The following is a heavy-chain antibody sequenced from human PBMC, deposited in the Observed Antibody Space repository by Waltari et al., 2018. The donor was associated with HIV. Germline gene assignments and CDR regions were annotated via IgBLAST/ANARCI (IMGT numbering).Heavy chain of an antibody. Sequence: EVEMVESGGGSVQPGGSLRLSCAASGFAFSRFDMHWVRQAMGKLPEWGSAIGAAGDTYYPKSVKGRFTVSRENGKNSLYLQMNNLRVDDAAMYYCVRGNGWYGPYYFDYWGRGTLVTVSS. CDR3: VRGNGWYGPYYFDY. CDR2: IGAAGDT. D-gene: IGHD6-19*01. V-gene: IGHV3-13*01. CDR1: GFAFSRFD. J-gene: IGHJ4*02.